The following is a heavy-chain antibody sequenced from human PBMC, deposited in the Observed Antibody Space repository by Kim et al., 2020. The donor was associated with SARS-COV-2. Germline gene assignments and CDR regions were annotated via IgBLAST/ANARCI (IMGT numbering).Heavy chain of an antibody. Sequence: SETLSLTCTVSGGSISSGGYYWGWIRQHPGKGLEWIGYIYYTGSTYYNPSLKSRVTISVDTSKNQFSLKLSSVTAADTAVYYCASDQGETIWGQGTLVTVS. V-gene: IGHV4-31*03. D-gene: IGHD3-16*01. CDR3: ASDQGETI. CDR1: GGSISSGGYY. J-gene: IGHJ4*02. CDR2: IYYTGST.